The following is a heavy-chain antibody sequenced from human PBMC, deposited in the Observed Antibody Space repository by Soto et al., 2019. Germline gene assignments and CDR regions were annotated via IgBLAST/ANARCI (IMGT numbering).Heavy chain of an antibody. V-gene: IGHV1-69*01. Sequence: QVQLVQSGAEVKKPGSSVKVSCRASGGTFSSYAISWVRQAPGQGLEWMGGIIPIVGRANYAQKCQGRVTITADESTSTAYMELSSLRSEDTAVYYCARGADSGSYHHWFDPWGQGTLVTVSS. J-gene: IGHJ5*02. CDR2: IIPIVGRA. CDR3: ARGADSGSYHHWFDP. D-gene: IGHD1-26*01. CDR1: GGTFSSYA.